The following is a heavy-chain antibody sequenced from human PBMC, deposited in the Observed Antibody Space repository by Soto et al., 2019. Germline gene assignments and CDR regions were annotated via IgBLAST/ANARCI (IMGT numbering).Heavy chain of an antibody. CDR1: GGSISSGDYY. V-gene: IGHV4-30-4*01. CDR2: IYYSGST. J-gene: IGHJ4*02. CDR3: ARDRNYYGSGSAIDY. D-gene: IGHD3-10*01. Sequence: SGTLSLTCTVSGGSISSGDYYWSWIRQPPGKGLEWIGYIYYSGSTYYNPSLKSRVTISVDTSKNQLSLKLSSVTAADTAVYYCARDRNYYGSGSAIDYWGQGTLVTV.